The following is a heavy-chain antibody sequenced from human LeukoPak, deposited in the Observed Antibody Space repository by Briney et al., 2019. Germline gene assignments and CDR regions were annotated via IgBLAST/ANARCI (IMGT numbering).Heavy chain of an antibody. CDR3: ARDVVAAPGTWDY. CDR1: GDSISNFY. V-gene: IGHV4-4*07. D-gene: IGHD6-13*01. Sequence: SETLSLTCTVSGDSISNFYWSWIRQPAGKGLEWIGRIYTSGSTNYNPSLKSRVTMSVGTSKNQFSLKLSSVTAADTAVYYCARDVVAAPGTWDYWGQGTLVTVSS. J-gene: IGHJ4*02. CDR2: IYTSGST.